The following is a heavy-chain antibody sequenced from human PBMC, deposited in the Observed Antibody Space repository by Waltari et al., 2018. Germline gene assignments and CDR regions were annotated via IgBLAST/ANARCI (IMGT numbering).Heavy chain of an antibody. CDR1: GFTFSSSA. CDR3: ARNHDAFDI. J-gene: IGHJ3*02. V-gene: IGHV3-30-3*01. CDR2: ISYDGSNK. Sequence: QVQLVESGGGVVQPGRSLRLSCAASGFTFSSSAMHWVRQAPGKGLEWVAVISYDGSNKYYADSVKGRFTISRDNSKNTLYLQMNSLRAEDTAVYYCARNHDAFDIWGQGTMVTVSS.